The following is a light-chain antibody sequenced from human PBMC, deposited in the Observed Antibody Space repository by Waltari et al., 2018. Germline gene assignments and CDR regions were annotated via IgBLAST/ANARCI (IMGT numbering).Light chain of an antibody. Sequence: QSALTQPPSVSGSPGQSVTISCAGTSSHVGSSNYVSWYRKHPGTAPQLLIYGVNKWPSGVPDGFSGSKSDNTASLTVSGLQLEYEADYYCSPYRGDYSLVFGGGTKLTVL. V-gene: IGLV2-8*01. CDR2: GVN. CDR1: SSHVGSSNY. J-gene: IGLJ2*01. CDR3: SPYRGDYSLV.